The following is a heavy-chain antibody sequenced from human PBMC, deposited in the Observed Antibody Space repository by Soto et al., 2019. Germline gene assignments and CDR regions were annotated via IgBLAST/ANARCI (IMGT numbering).Heavy chain of an antibody. CDR3: ARGAIVAVPAALSSYHDYTNYRFDS. CDR1: GGSFSDFA. D-gene: IGHD2-15*01. V-gene: IGHV1-69*01. CDR2: IIPMFAAT. J-gene: IGHJ4*02. Sequence: QVQLAQSGAELTKPGSSVKVSCRASGGSFSDFAFSWVRQAPGQGLEWMGGIIPMFAATKYAQRLQDRVTINADEATNTVYLALNSLTSEDTAIYYCARGAIVAVPAALSSYHDYTNYRFDSWGQGTLVTVSS.